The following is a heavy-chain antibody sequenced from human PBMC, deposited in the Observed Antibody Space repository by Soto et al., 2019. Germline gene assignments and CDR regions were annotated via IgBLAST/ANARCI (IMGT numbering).Heavy chain of an antibody. V-gene: IGHV3-73*01. CDR2: IRSKANSYAT. J-gene: IGHJ4*02. CDR3: TRPLGYCSSTSCPDY. D-gene: IGHD2-2*01. CDR1: GFTFSGSA. Sequence: GGSLRLSCAASGFTFSGSAMHWVRQASGKGLEWVGRIRSKANSYATAYAASVKGRFTISRDDSKNTAYLQMNSLKTEDTAVYYCTRPLGYCSSTSCPDYWGQGTLVTVSS.